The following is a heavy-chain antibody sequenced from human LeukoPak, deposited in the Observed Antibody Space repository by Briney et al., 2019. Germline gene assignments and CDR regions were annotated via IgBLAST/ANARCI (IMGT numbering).Heavy chain of an antibody. V-gene: IGHV3-66*01. CDR3: ARGGYSYARFDY. Sequence: GGSLRLSCEASGFTVSSNYMSWVRQAPGKGLEWVSVIYSGGSTYYADSVKGRFTIPRDNSKNALYLQMNSLRAEDTALYYCARGGYSYARFDYWGQGNLVTVSS. CDR1: GFTVSSNY. J-gene: IGHJ4*02. D-gene: IGHD5-18*01. CDR2: IYSGGST.